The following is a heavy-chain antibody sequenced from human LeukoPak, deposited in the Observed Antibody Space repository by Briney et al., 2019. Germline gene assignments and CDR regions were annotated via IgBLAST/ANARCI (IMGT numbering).Heavy chain of an antibody. CDR2: ISYDGSNK. CDR1: GFTFSSYA. D-gene: IGHD2-21*01. V-gene: IGHV3-30*04. CDR3: ARDVAIVVADWYFDL. Sequence: GRSLRLSCAASGFTFSSYAMHWVRQAPGKGLEWVAVISYDGSNKYYADSVKGRFTISRDNSKNTLYLQMNSLRAEDTAVYYCARDVAIVVADWYFDLWGRGTLVTVSP. J-gene: IGHJ2*01.